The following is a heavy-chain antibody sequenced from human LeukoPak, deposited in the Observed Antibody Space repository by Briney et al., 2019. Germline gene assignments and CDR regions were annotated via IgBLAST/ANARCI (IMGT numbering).Heavy chain of an antibody. CDR2: ISSSGSTI. Sequence: GGSLRLSCAASGFTFSSFSMNWVRQAPGKGLEWVSYISSSGSTIYYADSVKGRFTISRDNAKNSLYLQMNSLRAEDTAVYYCASNGDFYDYYMDVWGKGTTVTVSS. D-gene: IGHD2/OR15-2a*01. CDR3: ASNGDFYDYYMDV. CDR1: GFTFSSFS. J-gene: IGHJ6*03. V-gene: IGHV3-48*04.